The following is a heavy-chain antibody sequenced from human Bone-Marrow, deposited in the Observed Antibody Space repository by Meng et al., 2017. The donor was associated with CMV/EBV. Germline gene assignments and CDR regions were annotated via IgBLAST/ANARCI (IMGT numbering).Heavy chain of an antibody. CDR1: GFTFSSYW. CDR2: SNSAGSST. J-gene: IGHJ2*01. CDR3: AKDEGDWSWYFDL. Sequence: GESLKIPCLAPGFTFSSYWMHWVRQAPGKGLVWVSRSNSAGSSTIYADSVKGRFTISRDNAKNTLYLQMSSLRAEDTAVFYCAKDEGDWSWYFDLWGRGTLVTVSS. V-gene: IGHV3-74*01. D-gene: IGHD2-21*01.